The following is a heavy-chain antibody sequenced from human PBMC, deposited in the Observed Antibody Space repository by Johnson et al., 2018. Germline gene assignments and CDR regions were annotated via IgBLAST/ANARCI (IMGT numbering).Heavy chain of an antibody. CDR3: AKVSAAAGTQGFQH. J-gene: IGHJ1*01. V-gene: IGHV3-30*18. CDR1: GFTFSSYG. Sequence: QVQLVESGGGVVQXGRSLRLXCAASGFTFSSYGMHWVRQAPGKGLEWVAVISYDGTNKYYADSGKGRFTISRDNSKNTLYLKMNSLRAEDTAVYYCAKVSAAAGTQGFQHWGQGTLVTVSS. D-gene: IGHD6-13*01. CDR2: ISYDGTNK.